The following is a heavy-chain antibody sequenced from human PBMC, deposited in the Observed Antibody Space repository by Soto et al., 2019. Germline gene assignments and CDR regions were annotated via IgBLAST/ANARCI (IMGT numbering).Heavy chain of an antibody. Sequence: QVQLIESGGGVVQPGGSLRLSCAASGFGFSTFGFHWVRQAPGKGLEWVAVISFEGKNKQYAASVKGRFTIPRDNPKNPLPLQMDSLRREDTAVYYCATEAVAGFHHYYGMDVWGQGTAVTVSS. J-gene: IGHJ6*02. CDR3: ATEAVAGFHHYYGMDV. CDR2: ISFEGKNK. D-gene: IGHD5-12*01. V-gene: IGHV3-30*03. CDR1: GFGFSTFG.